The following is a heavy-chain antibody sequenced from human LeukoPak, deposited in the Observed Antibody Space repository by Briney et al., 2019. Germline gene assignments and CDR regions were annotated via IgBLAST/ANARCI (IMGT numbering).Heavy chain of an antibody. J-gene: IGHJ4*02. CDR1: RYTFTSYY. CDR3: ATPPRYYYDSSGYHRY. Sequence: ASVNVSCKASRYTFTSYYIHWVRQAPGQGLEGMGWINPKSGGTNYAQKFQGRVTMTRDTSINTAYMELSRMRSDDTAVYYCATPPRYYYDSSGYHRYWGQGKLVTVSS. CDR2: INPKSGGT. V-gene: IGHV1-2*02. D-gene: IGHD3-22*01.